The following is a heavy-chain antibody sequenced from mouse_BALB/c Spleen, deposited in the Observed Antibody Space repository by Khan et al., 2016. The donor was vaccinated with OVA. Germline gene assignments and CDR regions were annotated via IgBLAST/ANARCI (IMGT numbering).Heavy chain of an antibody. D-gene: IGHD1-1*01. V-gene: IGHV5-6*01. J-gene: IGHJ3*01. CDR1: GFTFSTYG. CDR3: ARLAYYYDSEGFAY. CDR2: ISSGGSYT. Sequence: EVQLQESGGDLVKPEGSLKLSCAASGFTFSTYGMSWVRQTPDKRLEWVATISSGGSYTYYPDSVKGRFTIFRDNAKNTLYLQMSSLKSEDTAMFYCARLAYYYDSEGFAYWGQGTLVTVSA.